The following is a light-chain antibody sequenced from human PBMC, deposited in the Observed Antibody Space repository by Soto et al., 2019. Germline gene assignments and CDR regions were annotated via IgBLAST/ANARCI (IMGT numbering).Light chain of an antibody. Sequence: QSVLTQPPSVSGTPGQRVIMSCSGSRSNIGSNSVNWYQQLPGTAPKLLVYINDQRPSGVPDRFSGSTSGTSVSLAISGLQSEDEADYYCASWDDRLKGYVFGTGTKVTVL. CDR3: ASWDDRLKGYV. J-gene: IGLJ1*01. V-gene: IGLV1-44*01. CDR1: RSNIGSNS. CDR2: IND.